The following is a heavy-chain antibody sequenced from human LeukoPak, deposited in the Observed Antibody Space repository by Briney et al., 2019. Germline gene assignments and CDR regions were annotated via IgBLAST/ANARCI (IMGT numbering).Heavy chain of an antibody. CDR2: INPNSGGT. CDR1: GYTFTGYY. CDR3: ARGGVGFDF. V-gene: IGHV1-2*02. D-gene: IGHD1-26*01. J-gene: IGHJ4*02. Sequence: ASVKVSCKASGYTFTGYYMHWVRQAPGQGLEWMGWINPNSGGTNYAQKFQGRVTMTRDTSTTTVYMELSSLRSEDTAVYYCARGGVGFDFWGRGTLVTVSS.